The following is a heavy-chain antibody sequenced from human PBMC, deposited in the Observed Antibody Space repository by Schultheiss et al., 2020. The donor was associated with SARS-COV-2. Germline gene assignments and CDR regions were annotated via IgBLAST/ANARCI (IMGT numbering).Heavy chain of an antibody. V-gene: IGHV3-30*18. CDR2: ISYDGNNE. J-gene: IGHJ4*02. Sequence: GGSLRLSCAASGFTFGSYGMHWVRQAPGKGLEWVAVISYDGNNEYYADSVKGRFTISRDNSKNTLYLQMNSLRAEDTAVYYCANGVSAVGYYDSSGMGDYWGQGTLVTVSS. D-gene: IGHD3-22*01. CDR3: ANGVSAVGYYDSSGMGDY. CDR1: GFTFGSYG.